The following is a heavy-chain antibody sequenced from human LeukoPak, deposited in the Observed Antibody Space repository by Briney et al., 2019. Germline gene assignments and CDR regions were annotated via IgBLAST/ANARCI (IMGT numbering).Heavy chain of an antibody. J-gene: IGHJ6*03. CDR1: GGSISSHY. CDR3: ARGAFYYYYYMDV. CDR2: IYYSGST. Sequence: PSETLSLTCTVSGGSISSHYWSWIRQPPGKGLEWIGYIYYSGSTNYNPSLKSRVTISVDTSKNQFSLKLSSVTAADTAVYYCARGAFYYYYYMDVWGKGTTVTVSS. V-gene: IGHV4-59*11.